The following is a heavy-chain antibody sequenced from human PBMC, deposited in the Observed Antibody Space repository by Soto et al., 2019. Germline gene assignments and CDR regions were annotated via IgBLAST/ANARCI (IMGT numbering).Heavy chain of an antibody. D-gene: IGHD6-6*01. Sequence: QVQLVESGGGVVEPAKSIRLACAASGFPFSNYAMHWVRQAPGKGLEWVGVISFDGANKFYADSVEGRFTISRDKSKNTIYLHRNRLRPEDTAMYYCAIGGDIADSPEGDYYKQMDVWGQGTTVSVSS. J-gene: IGHJ6*02. CDR2: ISFDGANK. CDR3: AIGGDIADSPEGDYYKQMDV. V-gene: IGHV3-30*14. CDR1: GFPFSNYA.